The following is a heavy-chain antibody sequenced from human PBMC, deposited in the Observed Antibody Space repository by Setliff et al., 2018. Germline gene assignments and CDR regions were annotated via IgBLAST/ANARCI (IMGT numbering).Heavy chain of an antibody. CDR1: GGSFRSSRYY. Sequence: LSLTCTVSGGSFRSSRYYWGWIRQPPGKGLEWIGNIHYGGFFWYSPSLKSRVTISVDTSKNQFSLKLSSVTAADTAVYYCARPSLGIGGGSRFDNWGQGTRVTVSS. CDR2: IHYGGFF. D-gene: IGHD3-10*01. J-gene: IGHJ4*02. V-gene: IGHV4-39*01. CDR3: ARPSLGIGGGSRFDN.